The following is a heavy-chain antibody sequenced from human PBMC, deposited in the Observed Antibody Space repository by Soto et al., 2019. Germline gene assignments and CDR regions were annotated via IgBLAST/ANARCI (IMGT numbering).Heavy chain of an antibody. V-gene: IGHV5-51*01. J-gene: IGHJ6*02. CDR3: ARQGYSSSWFPRYGMDV. CDR2: IYPGDSDT. CDR1: GYSFTSYW. Sequence: PGESLKISCKGSGYSFTSYWIGWVRQMPGKGLEWMGIIYPGDSDTRYSPSFQGQVTISADKSISTAYLQWSSLKASDTAMYYCARQGYSSSWFPRYGMDVWGQGPTVTVSS. D-gene: IGHD6-13*01.